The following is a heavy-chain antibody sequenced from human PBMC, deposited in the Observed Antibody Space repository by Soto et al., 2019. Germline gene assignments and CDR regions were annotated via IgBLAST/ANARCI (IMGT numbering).Heavy chain of an antibody. CDR3: VRADATIVPLAQ. Sequence: PSETLSLTCTVSGGSISGYFWNWIRQPPGRGLERIGYMSYTGNTNYNPSLTSRVSISVDTSKNQFSLNLNSVTAADTAVHYCVRADATIVPLAQWGQGTLVTVSS. V-gene: IGHV4-59*01. D-gene: IGHD3-10*01. CDR2: MSYTGNT. CDR1: GGSISGYF. J-gene: IGHJ4*02.